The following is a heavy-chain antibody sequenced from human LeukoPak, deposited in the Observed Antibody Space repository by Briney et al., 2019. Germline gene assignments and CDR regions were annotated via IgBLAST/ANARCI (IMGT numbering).Heavy chain of an antibody. J-gene: IGHJ4*02. V-gene: IGHV3-30*18. CDR1: GFTFSSYG. CDR2: ISYDGSNK. Sequence: GGSLRLSCAASGFTFSSYGMHWVRQAPGKGLEWVAVISYDGSNKYYADSVKGRFTISRDNSKNTLYLQMNSLRAEDTAVYYCAKDLNPGMGGPYFDYWGQGTLVTVSS. D-gene: IGHD1-26*01. CDR3: AKDLNPGMGGPYFDY.